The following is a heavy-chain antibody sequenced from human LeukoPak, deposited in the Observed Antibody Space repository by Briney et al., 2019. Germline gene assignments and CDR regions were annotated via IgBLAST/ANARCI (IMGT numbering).Heavy chain of an antibody. CDR3: ARGSGSGYPFDY. CDR1: GGSISSYY. J-gene: IGHJ4*02. CDR2: IYYSGST. D-gene: IGHD3-22*01. Sequence: PETLSLTCTVSGGSISSYYWSWIRQPPGKGLEWIGYIYYSGSTNYNPSLKSRVTISVDTSKNQFSLKLSSVTAADTAVYYCARGSGSGYPFDYWGQGTLVTVSS. V-gene: IGHV4-59*01.